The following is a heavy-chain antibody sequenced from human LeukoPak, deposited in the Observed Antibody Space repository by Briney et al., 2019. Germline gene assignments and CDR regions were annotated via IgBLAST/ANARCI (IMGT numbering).Heavy chain of an antibody. V-gene: IGHV3-48*03. CDR2: ISSSGSTI. Sequence: GGSLRLSCAASGFTFSSYEMNWVRQAPGKGLEWVSYISSSGSTIYYADSVKGRFTISRDNAKNSLYLQMNSLRAEDTAVYYCARDQPNSSGWLTFDYWGQGTLVTVSS. D-gene: IGHD6-19*01. CDR1: GFTFSSYE. J-gene: IGHJ4*02. CDR3: ARDQPNSSGWLTFDY.